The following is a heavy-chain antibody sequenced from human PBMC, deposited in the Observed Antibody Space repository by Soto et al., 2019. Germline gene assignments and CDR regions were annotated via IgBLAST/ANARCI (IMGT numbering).Heavy chain of an antibody. CDR2: IASSSSTI. CDR3: ARGMGITATGRYDY. V-gene: IGHV3-48*01. J-gene: IGHJ4*02. Sequence: EVQLVESGGGSVQPGGSLRLSCAASGITFSGNGMNWVRQAPGKGLEWVSYIASSSSTIYYADSVKGRFTFSRDNAKNSLYLQMNSLRVDDTAVYYCARGMGITATGRYDYWCQGILVTVSS. D-gene: IGHD6-13*01. CDR1: GITFSGNG.